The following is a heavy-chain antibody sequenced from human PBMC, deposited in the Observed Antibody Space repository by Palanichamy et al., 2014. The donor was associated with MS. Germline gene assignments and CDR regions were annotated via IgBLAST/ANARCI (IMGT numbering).Heavy chain of an antibody. CDR2: IGNSGSTI. J-gene: IGHJ5*02. V-gene: IGHV3-11*01. CDR1: GFTFSDYF. D-gene: IGHD3-10*01. CDR3: ARLHYYGLCFDP. Sequence: QVQLVESGGGLVEPGGSLRLSCAASGFTFSDYFMSWIRQAPGKGLEWVSYIGNSGSTIKYADSVKDRFTISRDNANNSLYLQMNSLRAEDTAVYYCARLHYYGLCFDPWGQGTLVTVSS.